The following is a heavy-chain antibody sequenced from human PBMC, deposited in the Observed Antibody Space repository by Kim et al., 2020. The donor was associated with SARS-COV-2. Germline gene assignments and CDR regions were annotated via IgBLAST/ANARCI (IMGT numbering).Heavy chain of an antibody. CDR2: IYYSGST. CDR3: SRQTYSRGYYYFDY. Sequence: SETLSLTCTVSGGSIRTYYWSWIRQPPGKGLEWIAYIYYSGSTNYNPSLKSRVTMSVDTSKNQFSLKLSSVTAADTAIYYCSRQTYSRGYYYFDYWGQGTLVTVSS. J-gene: IGHJ4*02. CDR1: GGSIRTYY. V-gene: IGHV4-59*08. D-gene: IGHD6-19*01.